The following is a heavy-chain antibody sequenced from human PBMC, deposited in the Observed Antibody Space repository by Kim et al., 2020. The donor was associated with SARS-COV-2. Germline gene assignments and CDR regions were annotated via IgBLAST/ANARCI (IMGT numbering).Heavy chain of an antibody. CDR3: AAEFEYSSSPEDY. CDR1: GGTFSSYA. J-gene: IGHJ4*02. CDR2: IIPIFGTA. D-gene: IGHD6-6*01. V-gene: IGHV1-69*13. Sequence: ASVKVSCKASGGTFSSYAISWVRQAPGQGLEWMGGIIPIFGTANYAQKFQGRVTITADESTSTAYMELSSLRSEDTAVYYCAAEFEYSSSPEDYWGQGTLVTVSS.